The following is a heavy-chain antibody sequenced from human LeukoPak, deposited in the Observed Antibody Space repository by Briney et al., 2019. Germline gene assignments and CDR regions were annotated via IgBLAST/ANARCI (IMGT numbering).Heavy chain of an antibody. Sequence: GESLKISCKGSGYSFTNYWIGWVRQMPGKGLEWMGIIYPGDSNTRYSPSLQGQVTISADKSISTAYLQWSSLKASDTAIYYCARRAGSSTWENWFDPWGQGTLVTVSS. J-gene: IGHJ5*02. CDR3: ARRAGSSTWENWFDP. D-gene: IGHD6-13*01. CDR2: IYPGDSNT. CDR1: GYSFTNYW. V-gene: IGHV5-51*01.